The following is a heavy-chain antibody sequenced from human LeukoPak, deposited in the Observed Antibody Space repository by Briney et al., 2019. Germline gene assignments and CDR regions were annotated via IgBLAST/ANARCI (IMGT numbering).Heavy chain of an antibody. CDR3: ARGYCGNDCYRYPFDI. J-gene: IGHJ3*02. CDR1: AGSISSYY. D-gene: IGHD2-21*02. Sequence: SKTLTLTCTVSAGSISSYYWSWVRQPPGKGLEWIGYLHYSGSTNHNPSLKSRVTISVDTSKNQFSLKMSSVTPADTAVYYCARGYCGNDCYRYPFDIWGQGTLVTVSS. CDR2: LHYSGST. V-gene: IGHV4-59*01.